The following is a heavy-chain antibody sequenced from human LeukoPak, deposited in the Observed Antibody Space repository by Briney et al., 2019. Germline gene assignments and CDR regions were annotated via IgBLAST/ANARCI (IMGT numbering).Heavy chain of an antibody. Sequence: PSETLSLTCTVSGGSISSSSYYWGWIRQPPGKGLEWIGSIYYSGSTNYNPSLKSRVTISVDTSKNQFSLKLSSVTAADTAVYYCARVRSGYYYFDYWGQGTLVTVSS. CDR3: ARVRSGYYYFDY. D-gene: IGHD3-3*01. J-gene: IGHJ4*02. CDR2: IYYSGST. V-gene: IGHV4-39*07. CDR1: GGSISSSSYY.